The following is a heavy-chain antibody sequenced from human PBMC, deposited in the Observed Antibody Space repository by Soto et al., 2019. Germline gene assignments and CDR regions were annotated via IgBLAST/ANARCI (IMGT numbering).Heavy chain of an antibody. V-gene: IGHV6-1*01. J-gene: IGHJ3*02. CDR3: ARENSSGNWNYGDAFDI. CDR2: TYYRSKWYN. D-gene: IGHD1-7*01. Sequence: LLRQSQTLSLTCAISGDSVSSNSAAWNWIRQSPSRGLEWLGRTYYRSKWYNDYAVSVKSRITINPDTSKNQFSLQLNSVTPEDTAVYYCARENSSGNWNYGDAFDIWGQGTMVTVSS. CDR1: GDSVSSNSAA.